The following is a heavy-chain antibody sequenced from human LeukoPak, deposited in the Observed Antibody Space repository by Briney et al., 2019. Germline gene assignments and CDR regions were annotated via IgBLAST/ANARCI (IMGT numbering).Heavy chain of an antibody. J-gene: IGHJ4*02. CDR2: IYYSGST. Sequence: SETLSLTCTVSGGSISSSSYYWGWIRQPPGKGLEWIGSIYYSGSTYYNPSLKSRVTISVDTSKNQFSLKLSSVTAADTAVYYCAASNGLPYYFDYWGQGTLVTVSS. CDR3: AASNGLPYYFDY. CDR1: GGSISSSSYY. V-gene: IGHV4-39*01.